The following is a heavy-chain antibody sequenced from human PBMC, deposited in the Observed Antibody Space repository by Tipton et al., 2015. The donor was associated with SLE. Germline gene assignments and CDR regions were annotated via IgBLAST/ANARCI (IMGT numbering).Heavy chain of an antibody. J-gene: IGHJ4*02. Sequence: SLRLSCAASGFTFSSYEMNWVRQAPGKGLEWVSYISSSGSTIYYADSVKGRFTISRDNAKNSLYLQMNSLRAEDTAVYYCASGLYGDYSYYFDYWGQGTLVTVSS. CDR1: GFTFSSYE. D-gene: IGHD4-17*01. V-gene: IGHV3-48*03. CDR2: ISSSGSTI. CDR3: ASGLYGDYSYYFDY.